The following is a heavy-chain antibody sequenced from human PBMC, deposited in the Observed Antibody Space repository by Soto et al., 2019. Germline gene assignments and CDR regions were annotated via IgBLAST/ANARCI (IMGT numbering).Heavy chain of an antibody. V-gene: IGHV3-9*01. J-gene: IGHJ1*01. CDR2: INWNSGSI. CDR1: GFTFDYYG. CDR3: VKDESINWYSGHFRH. Sequence: PGGSLRLSCAASGFTFDYYGMHWGRQVPGKGLEWVSGINWNSGSIGYADSVKGRFAISRDNAKNSLHLQMNSLRAEDTAFYYCVKDESINWYSGHFRHWGQGTLVTVSS. D-gene: IGHD6-13*01.